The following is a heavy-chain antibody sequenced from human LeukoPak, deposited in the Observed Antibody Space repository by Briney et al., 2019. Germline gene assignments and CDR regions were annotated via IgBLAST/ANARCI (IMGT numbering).Heavy chain of an antibody. CDR3: ARLSSLANIAARGRTWFDP. CDR1: GGSISSGGYH. D-gene: IGHD6-6*01. CDR2: IHTSGTI. J-gene: IGHJ5*02. V-gene: IGHV4-61*02. Sequence: SETLSLTCTVSGGSISSGGYHWSWVRQPAGKGLEWIGRIHTSGTINYNSSLKSRLTISSDSSKNQFSLKLTSVTAADTAVYFCARLSSLANIAARGRTWFDPWGQGSLVTVSS.